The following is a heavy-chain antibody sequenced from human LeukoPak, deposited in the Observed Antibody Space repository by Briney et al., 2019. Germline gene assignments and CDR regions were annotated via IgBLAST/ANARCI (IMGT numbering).Heavy chain of an antibody. V-gene: IGHV3-23*01. CDR2: ISGSGFT. D-gene: IGHD6-6*01. Sequence: GGSLRLSCAASGFTFSSYAMSWVRQAPGKGLEWVSAISGSGFTYYADSVKGRFTISRDNSKNPLYLQMNSLRAEDTAVYYCARGLYSSSPWGQGTLVTVSS. CDR1: GFTFSSYA. J-gene: IGHJ4*02. CDR3: ARGLYSSSP.